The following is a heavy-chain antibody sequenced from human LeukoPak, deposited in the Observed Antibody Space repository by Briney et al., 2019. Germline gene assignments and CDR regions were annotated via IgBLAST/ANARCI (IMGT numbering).Heavy chain of an antibody. D-gene: IGHD3-10*01. J-gene: IGHJ6*03. CDR2: INHSGST. Sequence: KPSETLSLTCAVYGGSFSGYYWSWIRQPPGKGLEWIGEINHSGSTNYNPCLKSRVTISVDTSKNQFSLKLSSVTAADTAVYYCARGRAPQYYYGSGSYYYYYMDVWGKGTTVTVSS. CDR3: ARGRAPQYYYGSGSYYYYYMDV. CDR1: GGSFSGYY. V-gene: IGHV4-34*01.